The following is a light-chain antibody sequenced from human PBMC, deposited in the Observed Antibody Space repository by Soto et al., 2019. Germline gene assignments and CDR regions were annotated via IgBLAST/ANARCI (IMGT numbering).Light chain of an antibody. CDR3: QQSYSTPWT. Sequence: DIQMTQSPSTLSASIGDRVTITCRASEDVNDWLAWYQQKPGKAPKLLIYAASSLQSGVPSRFSGSGSGTDFTLTISSLQPGDFATYYCQQSYSTPWTFGQGTKVDIK. CDR1: EDVNDW. CDR2: AAS. J-gene: IGKJ1*01. V-gene: IGKV1-39*01.